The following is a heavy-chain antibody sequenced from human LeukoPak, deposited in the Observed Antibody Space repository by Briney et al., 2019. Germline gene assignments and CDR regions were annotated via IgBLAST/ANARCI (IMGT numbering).Heavy chain of an antibody. J-gene: IGHJ4*02. D-gene: IGHD2-21*01. CDR1: GFTFSSYA. CDR2: ISYDGSNK. Sequence: PGRSLRLSCAASGFTFSSYAMHWVRQAPGKGLEWVAVISYDGSNKYYADSVKGRFTISRDNSKNTLYLQMNSLRAEDTAVYYCANCLSFMCGGDCYSVYWGQGTLVTVSS. CDR3: ANCLSFMCGGDCYSVY. V-gene: IGHV3-30-3*01.